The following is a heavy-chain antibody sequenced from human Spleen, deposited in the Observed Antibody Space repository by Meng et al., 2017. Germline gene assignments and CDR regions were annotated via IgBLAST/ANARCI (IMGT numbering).Heavy chain of an antibody. CDR1: GFTFNNYW. V-gene: IGHV3-7*03. CDR3: ARDFDH. CDR2: IRQDGSEK. Sequence: GESLKISCVVSGFTFNNYWMSWVRQAPGKGLEWVANIRQDGSEKYYVDSVKGRFTISRDNAKNSLYLQLNSLRAEDTALYYCARDFDHWGQGTLVTVSS. J-gene: IGHJ5*02.